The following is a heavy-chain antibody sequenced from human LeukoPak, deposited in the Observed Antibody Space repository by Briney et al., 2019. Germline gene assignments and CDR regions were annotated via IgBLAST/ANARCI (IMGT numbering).Heavy chain of an antibody. V-gene: IGHV3-23*01. CDR1: AFTFRPYA. CDR2: VSGSGGST. Sequence: GGSLKLSCAASAFTFRPYAMIWVRQDPGKGLEWVSSVSGSGGSTYYADSVKGRFTISRDNSNNTLYLQMNSPRAEDTAVYYCAKGAASRGYTYVANWGQGTLVTVSS. CDR3: AKGAASRGYTYVAN. D-gene: IGHD5-18*01. J-gene: IGHJ4*02.